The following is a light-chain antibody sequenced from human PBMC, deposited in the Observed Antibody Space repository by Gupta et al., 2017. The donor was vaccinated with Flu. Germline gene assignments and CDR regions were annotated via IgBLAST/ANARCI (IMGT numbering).Light chain of an antibody. CDR3: ATWDDSLNAWV. J-gene: IGLJ3*02. CDR2: SNN. V-gene: IGLV1-44*01. Sequence: QSVLTQPPSASGTPARRVTISRSGSRSNIGSNTVDWYQQLPGTAPELLIYSNNHRPSGVPDRFSGSKSGTSASLAVSGLQSEDEADYYCATWDDSLNAWVFGGGTKLTVL. CDR1: RSNIGSNT.